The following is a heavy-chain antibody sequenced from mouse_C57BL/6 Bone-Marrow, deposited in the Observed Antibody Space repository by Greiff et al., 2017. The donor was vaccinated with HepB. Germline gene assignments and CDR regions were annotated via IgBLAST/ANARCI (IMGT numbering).Heavy chain of an antibody. CDR3: ARKGDYDGSYYFDY. D-gene: IGHD2-4*01. J-gene: IGHJ2*01. V-gene: IGHV1-31*01. Sequence: DVKLVESGPELVKPGASVKISCKASGYSFTGYYMHWVKQSHGNILDWIGYIYPYNGVSSYNQKFKGKATLTVDKSSSTAYMELRSLTSEDSAVYYCARKGDYDGSYYFDYWGQGTTLTVSS. CDR2: IYPYNGVS. CDR1: GYSFTGYY.